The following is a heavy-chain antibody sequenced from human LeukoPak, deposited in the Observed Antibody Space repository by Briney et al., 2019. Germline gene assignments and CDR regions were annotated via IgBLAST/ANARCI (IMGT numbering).Heavy chain of an antibody. CDR1: GYSISSGYY. CDR2: IYHSGST. V-gene: IGHV4-38-2*02. J-gene: IGHJ6*03. CDR3: ARGRYCSSTSCYAPKYMDV. Sequence: SETLSLTCTVSGYSISSGYYWGWIRQPPGKGLEWIGSIYHSGSTYYNPSLKSRVTISVDTSKNQFSLKLSSVTAADTAVYYCARGRYCSSTSCYAPKYMDVWGKGTTVTVSS. D-gene: IGHD2-2*01.